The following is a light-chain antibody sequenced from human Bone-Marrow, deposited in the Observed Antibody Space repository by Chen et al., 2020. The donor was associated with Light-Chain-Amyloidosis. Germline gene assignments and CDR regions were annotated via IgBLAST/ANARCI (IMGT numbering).Light chain of an antibody. CDR3: CSYQGCCNPYV. J-gene: IGLJ1*01. CDR2: EVT. Sequence: QSALTQPASVSGSPGQSITVHCAGTSSDVGVYNLVSWYQQHPGKAPKLMIYEVTKRPSGVSTRFSGSKSGNTAFLTISGLQAEDEADYYCCSYQGCCNPYVFGTGIKVTVL. CDR1: SSDVGVYNL. V-gene: IGLV2-23*02.